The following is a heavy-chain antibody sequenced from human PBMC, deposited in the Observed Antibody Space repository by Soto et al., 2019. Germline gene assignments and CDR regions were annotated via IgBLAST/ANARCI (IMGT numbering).Heavy chain of an antibody. Sequence: PSETLSLTCAVSGGSISSSNWWSWVRQPPGKGLEWIGEIFHGGSTNYNPSLKSRVTISIDKSKNQLSLKLRSVTAADTAVYYCARDGFCTSTNCRMGNWFDPWGQGTLVTVSS. J-gene: IGHJ5*02. CDR1: GGSISSSNW. CDR2: IFHGGST. D-gene: IGHD2-2*03. V-gene: IGHV4-4*02. CDR3: ARDGFCTSTNCRMGNWFDP.